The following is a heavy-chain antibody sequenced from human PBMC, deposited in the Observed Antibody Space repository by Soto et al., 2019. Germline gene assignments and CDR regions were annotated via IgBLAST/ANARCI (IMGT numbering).Heavy chain of an antibody. CDR2: ISTYSGDT. CDR1: GYTFFTYD. CDR3: ARHHGPATSENWFDP. Sequence: QVHLVQSGVEVKTPGASVKVSCQASGYTFFTYDISWVRQAPGQGLEWMGWISTYSGDTKYAHKFQGRVTMTTDPSPTTAYLELRSLRSDDTAVYYCARHHGPATSENWFDPWGQGTLVTVSS. D-gene: IGHD4-17*01. V-gene: IGHV1-18*01. J-gene: IGHJ5*02.